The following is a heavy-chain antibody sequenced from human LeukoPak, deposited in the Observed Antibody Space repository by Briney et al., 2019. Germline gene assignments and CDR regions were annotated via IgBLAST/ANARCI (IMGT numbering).Heavy chain of an antibody. CDR1: GFTFSSYS. CDR3: ARDLRSSGYYAFDY. V-gene: IGHV3-21*01. J-gene: IGHJ4*02. D-gene: IGHD3-22*01. CDR2: ISSSSSYI. Sequence: WGSLRLSCAASGFTFSSYSMNWVRQAPGKGLEWVSCISSSSSYIYYGDSVKGRFTTSRDNAKNSLYLQMNSLRAEDTAVYYCARDLRSSGYYAFDYWGQGILVTVSS.